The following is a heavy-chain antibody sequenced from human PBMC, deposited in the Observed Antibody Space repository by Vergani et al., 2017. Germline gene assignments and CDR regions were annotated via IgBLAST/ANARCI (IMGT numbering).Heavy chain of an antibody. V-gene: IGHV3-15*07. CDR3: TTDXRYCGDGSCYSLSDHHYYGMDV. J-gene: IGHJ6*02. Sequence: EVQLVESGGGIVKPGGSLRLSCVASGFSFRNAWMNWVRRTPGKGLEWVGRIKSTFDRGTTDYAAAVKGRFTISRDDSKNTLFLQMNGLKTEDIGVYYCTTDXRYCGDGSCYSLSDHHYYGMDVWGQGTTVTVSS. CDR1: GFSFRNAW. CDR2: IKSTFDRGTT. D-gene: IGHD2-21*01.